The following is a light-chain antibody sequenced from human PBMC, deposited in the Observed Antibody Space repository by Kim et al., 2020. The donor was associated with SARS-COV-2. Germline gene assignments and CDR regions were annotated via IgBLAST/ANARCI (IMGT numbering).Light chain of an antibody. CDR3: NSRDSHDHVV. V-gene: IGLV3-19*01. J-gene: IGLJ2*01. CDR1: SLRSYY. Sequence: SSELTQDPAVSVALGQTVRITCPGDSLRSYYATWYQQKPGQAPILVIYGKNNRPSGIPDRFSGSSSGNTASSTLTGPPAGDEADYYFNSRDSHDHVVFGG. CDR2: GKN.